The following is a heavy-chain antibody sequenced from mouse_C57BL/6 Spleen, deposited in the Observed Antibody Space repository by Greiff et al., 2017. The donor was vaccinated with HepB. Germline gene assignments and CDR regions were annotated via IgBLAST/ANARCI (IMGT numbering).Heavy chain of an antibody. Sequence: QVQLKQPGAELVKPGASVKLSCKASGYTFTSYWMHWVKQRPGRGLEWIGRIDPNSGGTKYNEKFKSKATLTVDKPSSTAYMQLSSLTSEDSAVYYCARLGYYGSSYWYFDVWGTGTTVTVSS. J-gene: IGHJ1*03. D-gene: IGHD1-1*01. V-gene: IGHV1-72*01. CDR1: GYTFTSYW. CDR3: ARLGYYGSSYWYFDV. CDR2: IDPNSGGT.